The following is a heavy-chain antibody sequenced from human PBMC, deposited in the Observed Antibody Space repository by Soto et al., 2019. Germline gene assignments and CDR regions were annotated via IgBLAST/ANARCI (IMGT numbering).Heavy chain of an antibody. Sequence: GGSLRLSCAASGFAFQTYTMEWLRQPPGKGLEWVSSITISGNYIYYADAVKGRFTISRDNSRNSVYFQMNSLRAEDTAVYYCAKVGVLITIFRWFDLWGQGTLVTVSS. D-gene: IGHD2-8*01. CDR2: ITISGNYI. CDR1: GFAFQTYT. V-gene: IGHV3-21*01. J-gene: IGHJ5*02. CDR3: AKVGVLITIFRWFDL.